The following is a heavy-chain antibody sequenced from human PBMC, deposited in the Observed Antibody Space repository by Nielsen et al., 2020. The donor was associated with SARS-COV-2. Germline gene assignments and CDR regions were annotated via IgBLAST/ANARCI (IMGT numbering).Heavy chain of an antibody. CDR3: ARGAEEGLGY. V-gene: IGHV4-59*01. CDR2: IYYSGNT. D-gene: IGHD6-19*01. Sequence: SETLSLTCTVSGGSRRSYYWSWIRQPPGKGLEWIGYIYYSGNTYYNPSLKSRATISVDTSKNQISLKLISVTAADTAVYYCARGAEEGLGYWGQGTLVIVSS. CDR1: GGSRRSYY. J-gene: IGHJ4*02.